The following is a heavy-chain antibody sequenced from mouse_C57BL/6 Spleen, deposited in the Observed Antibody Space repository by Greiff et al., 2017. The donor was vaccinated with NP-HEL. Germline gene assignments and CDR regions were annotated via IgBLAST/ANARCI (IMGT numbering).Heavy chain of an antibody. D-gene: IGHD2-4*01. J-gene: IGHJ3*01. Sequence: EVMLVESGPELVKPGASVKISCKASGYSFTGYYMNWVKQSPEKSLEWIGEINPSTGGTTYNQKFKAKATLTVDKSSSTAYMQLNSLTSEDSAVYYCSRRPFYYDYDGGFAYWGQGTLVTVSA. CDR2: INPSTGGT. CDR3: SRRPFYYDYDGGFAY. V-gene: IGHV1-42*01. CDR1: GYSFTGYY.